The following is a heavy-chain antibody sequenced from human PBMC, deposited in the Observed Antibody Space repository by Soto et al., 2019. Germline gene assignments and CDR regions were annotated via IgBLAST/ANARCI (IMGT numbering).Heavy chain of an antibody. CDR1: GFTFSSYV. CDR2: ISYDGSNK. J-gene: IGHJ6*02. V-gene: IGHV3-30*18. Sequence: HPGGSLRLSCAASGFTFSSYVMHWVRQAPGKGLEWVAVISYDGSNKYYADSVKGRFTISRDNSKNTLYLQMNSLRAEDTAVYYCAKGGFRKSGYSSSWSTGARYYGMDVWGQGTTVTVSS. CDR3: AKGGFRKSGYSSSWSTGARYYGMDV. D-gene: IGHD6-13*01.